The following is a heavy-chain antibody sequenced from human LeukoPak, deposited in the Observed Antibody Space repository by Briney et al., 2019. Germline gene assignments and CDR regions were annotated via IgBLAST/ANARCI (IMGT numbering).Heavy chain of an antibody. Sequence: GGSLRLSCAASGFTFSSYSMNWVRQAPGKGLEWVSSISSSSSYIYYADSVKGRFTISRDNAKNSLYPQMNSLRAEDTAVYYCARDYDFWSGTLAFDIWGQGTMVTVSS. CDR1: GFTFSSYS. CDR2: ISSSSSYI. D-gene: IGHD3-3*01. J-gene: IGHJ3*02. V-gene: IGHV3-21*01. CDR3: ARDYDFWSGTLAFDI.